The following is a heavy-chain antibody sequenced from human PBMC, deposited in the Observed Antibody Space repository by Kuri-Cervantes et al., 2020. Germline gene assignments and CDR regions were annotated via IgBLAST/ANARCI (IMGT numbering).Heavy chain of an antibody. D-gene: IGHD1-26*01. V-gene: IGHV4-34*01. CDR3: APWEGY. Sequence: SQTLSLTCAVYGGSFSGCYWSWTRQPPGKGLEWIREIKHSGSTNYNPSLKSRVTISVDTSKNQFSQKMSAVTAADTAVYYCAPWEGYWGQGTLVTVSS. CDR2: IKHSGST. CDR1: GGSFSGCY. J-gene: IGHJ4*02.